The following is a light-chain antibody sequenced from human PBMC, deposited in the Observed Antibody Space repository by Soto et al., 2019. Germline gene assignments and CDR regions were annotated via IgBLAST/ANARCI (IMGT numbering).Light chain of an antibody. CDR1: QSISSSY. CDR2: DAS. Sequence: ELVLTHSPGTLSLSPGERATLSCMASQSISSSYLAWYQQKPGQAPRLLIYDASNRATGIPARFSGSGSGTDFTLTISSLEPEDFAVYYCPQYGRSLITFGQGTRLEVK. CDR3: PQYGRSLIT. V-gene: IGKV3-20*01. J-gene: IGKJ5*01.